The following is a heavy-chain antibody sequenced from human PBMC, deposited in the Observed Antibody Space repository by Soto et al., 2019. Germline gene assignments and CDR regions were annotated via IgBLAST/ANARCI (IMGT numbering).Heavy chain of an antibody. Sequence: ASVKVSCKASGYTFTSYVISWVRQAPGQGLEWMGWISAYNGNTNYAQKLQGRVTMTTDTSTSTAYMELRSLRSDDTAVYYCARDYHDYGGNVTPNYWGQGTLVTVSS. CDR2: ISAYNGNT. CDR3: ARDYHDYGGNVTPNY. CDR1: GYTFTSYV. J-gene: IGHJ4*02. D-gene: IGHD4-17*01. V-gene: IGHV1-18*01.